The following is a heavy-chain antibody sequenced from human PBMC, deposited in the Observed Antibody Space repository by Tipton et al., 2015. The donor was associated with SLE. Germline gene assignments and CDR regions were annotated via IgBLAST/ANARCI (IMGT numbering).Heavy chain of an antibody. D-gene: IGHD3-10*01. CDR2: IIPILGIA. Sequence: QVQLVQSGAEVKKPGSSVKVSCKASGGTFSNYAISWVRQAPGQGLEWMGRIIPILGIANYAQKFQGRVTITADKSTSTAYMELSSLRSEDTAVYYCARDREGHYYGSGSYQDYWGQGTLVTVSS. CDR1: GGTFSNYA. V-gene: IGHV1-69*09. CDR3: ARDREGHYYGSGSYQDY. J-gene: IGHJ4*02.